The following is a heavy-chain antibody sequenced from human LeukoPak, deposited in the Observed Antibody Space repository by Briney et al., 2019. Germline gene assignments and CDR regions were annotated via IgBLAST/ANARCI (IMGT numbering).Heavy chain of an antibody. D-gene: IGHD3-10*01. Sequence: GGSLRLSCAASGFTFSSYWMSWVRQAPGKGLEWEANIKQDGSEKYYVDSVKGRFTISRDNAKNSLYLQMNSLRAEDTAVYYCARDYGSGSYSEDLDYWGQGTWSPSPQ. CDR3: ARDYGSGSYSEDLDY. CDR1: GFTFSSYW. CDR2: IKQDGSEK. J-gene: IGHJ4*02. V-gene: IGHV3-7*04.